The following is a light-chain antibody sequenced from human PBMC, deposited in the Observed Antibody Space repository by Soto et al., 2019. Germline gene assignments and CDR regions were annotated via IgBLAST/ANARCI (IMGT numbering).Light chain of an antibody. CDR2: GDN. CDR1: SSNIGAPYD. J-gene: IGLJ1*01. Sequence: QAVVTQPPSASGTPGQTVTISCSGSSSNIGAPYDVHWYQHLPGTAPKLLIYGDNNRPSGVPDRFSGSKSGTSASLAITRLQAEDEADYYCQSYDISLHNYVFGTGTKVTVL. V-gene: IGLV1-40*01. CDR3: QSYDISLHNYV.